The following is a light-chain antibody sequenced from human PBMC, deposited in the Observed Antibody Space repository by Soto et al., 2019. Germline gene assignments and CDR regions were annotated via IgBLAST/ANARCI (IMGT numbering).Light chain of an antibody. Sequence: QSVLTQPPSLSAAPGQKVTISCSGSRSNIGNNPVSWYQQLPMTAPKLLIYDNNARPSGIPDRFSGSKSDTSATLGITGLQTGDEAHYYCVAWDDGLSAVVFGGGTKLTVL. V-gene: IGLV1-51*01. J-gene: IGLJ2*01. CDR3: VAWDDGLSAVV. CDR1: RSNIGNNP. CDR2: DNN.